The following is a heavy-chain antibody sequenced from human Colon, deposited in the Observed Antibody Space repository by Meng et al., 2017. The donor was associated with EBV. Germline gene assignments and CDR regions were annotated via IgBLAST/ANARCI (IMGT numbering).Heavy chain of an antibody. CDR3: ARGNAYNAPSFDY. J-gene: IGHJ4*02. Sequence: QVQLQESGPGLGEPSGTLSLTCAVSGASISSNNWWSWVRQPPGKGLEWIGEIYHGGNTNYNPSLKSRVTISVDRSNDQFSLSLSSVTAADTAVYYCARGNAYNAPSFDYWGQGTLVTASS. V-gene: IGHV4-4*02. CDR1: GASISSNNW. D-gene: IGHD5-24*01. CDR2: IYHGGNT.